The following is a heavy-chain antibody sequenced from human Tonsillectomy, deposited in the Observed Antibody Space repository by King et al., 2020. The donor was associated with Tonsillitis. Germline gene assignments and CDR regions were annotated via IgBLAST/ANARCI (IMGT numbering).Heavy chain of an antibody. CDR1: GFTFSNYI. V-gene: IGHV3-21*01. Sequence: VQLVESGGGLVKPGGSLRLSCAASGFTFSNYIMNWVRQAPGKGLEWVSSISSSSSYIYYADSVRGRFTISRDNAKNSLYLHINSLRAEDTAVYYCARSGLEWLLRDAFAIWGQVTMVTVSS. CDR3: ARSGLEWLLRDAFAI. D-gene: IGHD3-3*01. J-gene: IGHJ3*02. CDR2: ISSSSSYI.